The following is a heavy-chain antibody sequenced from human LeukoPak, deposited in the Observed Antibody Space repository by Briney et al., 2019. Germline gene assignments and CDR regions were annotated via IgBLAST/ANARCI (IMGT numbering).Heavy chain of an antibody. D-gene: IGHD3-22*01. V-gene: IGHV3-30-3*01. J-gene: IGHJ4*02. CDR1: GFTFSSYA. CDR3: VKGYYDNIN. Sequence: PGGSLRLSCAASGFTFSSYAMHWVRQAPGKGLEWVAVISYDGSNKYYAGSVKGRFTISRDNSKNTLFLQMNSLTAEDTAVYYCVKGYYDNINWGQGTLVTVSS. CDR2: ISYDGSNK.